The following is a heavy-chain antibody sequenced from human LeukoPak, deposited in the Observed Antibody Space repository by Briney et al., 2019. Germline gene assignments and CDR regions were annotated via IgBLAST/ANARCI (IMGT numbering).Heavy chain of an antibody. Sequence: PGRSLRLSCAASGFTFNNYGMHWVRQAPGKGLEWVAVIWYDGSNKYYADSVKGRFTISRDNSQNTLYLQMNSLRAEDTAVYYCARGDFDYWGQGTLVTVSS. V-gene: IGHV3-33*01. CDR3: ARGDFDY. CDR2: IWYDGSNK. D-gene: IGHD6-25*01. J-gene: IGHJ4*02. CDR1: GFTFNNYG.